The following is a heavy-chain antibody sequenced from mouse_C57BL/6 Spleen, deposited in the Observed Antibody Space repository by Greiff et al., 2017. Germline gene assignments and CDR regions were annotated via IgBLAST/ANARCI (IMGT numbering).Heavy chain of an antibody. J-gene: IGHJ4*01. CDR2: IHPNSGST. Sequence: QVQLKQPGAELVKPGASVKLSCKASGYTFTSYWMHWVKQRPGQGLEWIGMIHPNSGSTNYNEKFKSKATLTVDKSSSTAYMQLSSLTSEDSAVYYCARPSSGTGRYYAMDYWGQGTSVTVSS. D-gene: IGHD4-1*01. V-gene: IGHV1-64*01. CDR3: ARPSSGTGRYYAMDY. CDR1: GYTFTSYW.